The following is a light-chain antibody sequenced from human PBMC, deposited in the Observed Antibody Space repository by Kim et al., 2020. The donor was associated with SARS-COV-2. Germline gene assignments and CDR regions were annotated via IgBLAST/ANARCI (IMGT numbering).Light chain of an antibody. CDR3: QTWGTGNWV. CDR1: SGHSSYP. V-gene: IGLV4-69*01. J-gene: IGLJ3*02. Sequence: ASVKLTCTLSSGHSSYPIAWHQQQPEKGPRYLMKLNSDGSHSKGDGIPDRFSGSSSGAERYLTISSLQSEDEADYYCQTWGTGNWVFGGGTQLTVL. CDR2: LNSDGSH.